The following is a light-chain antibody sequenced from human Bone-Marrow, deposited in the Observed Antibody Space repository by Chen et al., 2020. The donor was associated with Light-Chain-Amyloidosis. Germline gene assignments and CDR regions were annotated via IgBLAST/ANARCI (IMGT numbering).Light chain of an antibody. J-gene: IGKJ1*01. CDR3: QQYNTYRT. Sequence: DIQMTQSPSTLSASVGDRVTITCRASQSIGDWLAWYQQKPGKAPKLLISRASTLESGVPSRFSGSGSGTEFTLTIRSLQPDDFATYYCQQYNTYRTFGQGTKVEIK. CDR2: RAS. CDR1: QSIGDW. V-gene: IGKV1-5*03.